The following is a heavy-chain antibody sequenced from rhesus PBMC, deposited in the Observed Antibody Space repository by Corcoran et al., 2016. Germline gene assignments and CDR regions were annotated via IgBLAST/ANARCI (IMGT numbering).Heavy chain of an antibody. CDR1: GYTFTSYY. CDR3: TRSIAAAGPLDS. Sequence: QVQLVQSGAEIKQPGASVKLSCKASGYTFTSYYMHWVRQAPGQGLEWIGLISPYNGNNVYSQTFQGRVTITTDTSTSTGYLELSSLRSEDTAVYYCTRSIAAAGPLDSWGQGVVVTVSS. CDR2: ISPYNGNN. V-gene: IGHV1-180*01. D-gene: IGHD6-31*01. J-gene: IGHJ6*01.